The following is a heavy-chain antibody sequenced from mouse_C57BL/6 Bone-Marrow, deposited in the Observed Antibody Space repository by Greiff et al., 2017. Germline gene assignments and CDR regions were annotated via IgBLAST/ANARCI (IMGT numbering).Heavy chain of an antibody. CDR3: TRIAY. V-gene: IGHV14-4*01. CDR1: GFNIKDDY. Sequence: VHVKQSGAELVRPGASVKLSCTASGFNIKDDYMHWVKQRPEQGLEWIGWIDPENGDTESASKFQGKATITVATSSNTAYLQLSSLTSEDTAVYYCTRIAYWGQGTLVTVSA. CDR2: IDPENGDT. J-gene: IGHJ3*01.